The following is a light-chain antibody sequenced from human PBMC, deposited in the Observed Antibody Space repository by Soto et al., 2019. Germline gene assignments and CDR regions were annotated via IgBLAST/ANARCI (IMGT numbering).Light chain of an antibody. J-gene: IGKJ1*01. CDR1: QSISSW. Sequence: DIQMTQSPSTLSASVGDRVTITCRASQSISSWLAWYQQKPGKAPKLLIFDASSLESGTPSRFSGSGSGTEFTLTISSLQPDDFATYYCQQYNSYGTFGQGTKVDIK. V-gene: IGKV1-5*01. CDR3: QQYNSYGT. CDR2: DAS.